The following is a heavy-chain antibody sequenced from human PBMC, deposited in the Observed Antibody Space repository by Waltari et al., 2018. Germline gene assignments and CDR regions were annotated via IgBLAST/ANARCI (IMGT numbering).Heavy chain of an antibody. CDR2: MFNDGST. CDR3: ARHGYSGGWFDP. J-gene: IGHJ5*02. CDR1: GASISSSHYY. V-gene: IGHV4-39*01. Sequence: QLQLQESGPGLVKPSETLSLTCSVSGASISSSHYYWGWIRQPPGKGLEWIGSMFNDGSTYYNPSLKSRVTISVDTSKNQFSLRLNSVTAADTAIYYCARHGYSGGWFDPWGQGTLVTVSS. D-gene: IGHD4-17*01.